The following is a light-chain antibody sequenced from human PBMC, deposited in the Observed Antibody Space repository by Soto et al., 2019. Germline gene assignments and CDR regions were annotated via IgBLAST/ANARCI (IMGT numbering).Light chain of an antibody. Sequence: DLQMTQFPSTLSASVGDRVTITCRASQSISSWLAWYQQKPRKAPKLLIYKASSLESGVPSRFSGSGSGTEFTLTISSLQPDDFATYYCHQYKSYSRTFGQGTKVEI. CDR2: KAS. CDR3: HQYKSYSRT. V-gene: IGKV1-5*03. J-gene: IGKJ1*01. CDR1: QSISSW.